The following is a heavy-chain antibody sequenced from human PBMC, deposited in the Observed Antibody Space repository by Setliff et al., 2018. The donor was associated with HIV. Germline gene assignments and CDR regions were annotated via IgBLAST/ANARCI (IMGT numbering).Heavy chain of an antibody. V-gene: IGHV4-39*01. Sequence: ETLSLTCTVSGGSSYYWGWIRQPPGKGLEWIGSIYYSGSTYYYNPALKSRVTISVDTSKNQFSLKLSSVTAADTAVYYCARQGSSGLGYAFDIWGQGTMVTVSS. CDR3: ARQGSSGLGYAFDI. J-gene: IGHJ3*02. CDR1: GGSSYY. D-gene: IGHD6-19*01. CDR2: IYYSGST.